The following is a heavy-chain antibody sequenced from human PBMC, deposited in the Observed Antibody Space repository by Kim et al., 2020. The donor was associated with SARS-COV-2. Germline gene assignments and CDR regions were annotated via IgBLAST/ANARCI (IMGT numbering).Heavy chain of an antibody. Sequence: GGSLRLSCAASGFTFSNAWMSWVRQAPGKGLEWVGRIKSKTDGGTTDYAAPVKGRFTISRDDSKNTLYLQMNSLKTEDTAVYYCTHGKNGYCSSTSCPSDYWGQGTLVTVSS. CDR1: GFTFSNAW. CDR3: THGKNGYCSSTSCPSDY. CDR2: IKSKTDGGTT. J-gene: IGHJ4*02. D-gene: IGHD2-2*03. V-gene: IGHV3-15*01.